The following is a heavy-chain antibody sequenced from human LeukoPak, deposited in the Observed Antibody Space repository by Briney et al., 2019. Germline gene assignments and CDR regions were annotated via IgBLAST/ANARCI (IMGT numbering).Heavy chain of an antibody. Sequence: ASVKVSCKASGYTFTNYAMHWVRLAPGQRPQWMGWINLVNGNTKYSQYFEGRVTITRDTSASTVYMELSSLRPDDMAVYYCARGRGTIGSNRDFYFYYYMDIWGNGTTVTVSS. V-gene: IGHV1-3*03. CDR1: GYTFTNYA. CDR3: ARGRGTIGSNRDFYFYYYMDI. D-gene: IGHD2-21*01. J-gene: IGHJ6*03. CDR2: INLVNGNT.